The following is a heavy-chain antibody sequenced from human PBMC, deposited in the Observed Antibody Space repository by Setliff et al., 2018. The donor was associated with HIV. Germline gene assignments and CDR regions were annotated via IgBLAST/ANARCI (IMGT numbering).Heavy chain of an antibody. CDR1: GYTFSGYH. D-gene: IGHD6-19*01. CDR3: ARVLDPGIAVATHAFDI. J-gene: IGHJ3*02. CDR2: INPDSGDT. Sequence: GASVKVSCKASGYTFSGYHMYWVRQAPGQGLEWMGRINPDSGDTKYTQKFEGRVTMTTDTSTSTAYMELKNLKSDDTAVYYCARVLDPGIAVATHAFDIRGQGTMVTVSS. V-gene: IGHV1-2*06.